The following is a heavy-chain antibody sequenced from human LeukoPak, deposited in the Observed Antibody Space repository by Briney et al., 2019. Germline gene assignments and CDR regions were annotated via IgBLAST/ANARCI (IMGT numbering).Heavy chain of an antibody. Sequence: SVKVSCKASGGTFSSYALSWVRQAPGQGLEWMGRIIPILGIANYAQSFQGRVTITADKSTSTAYMELSSLRCEDTAVYYCARDDYGGSWAFDIWGQGTMVTVSS. CDR3: ARDDYGGSWAFDI. CDR1: GGTFSSYA. V-gene: IGHV1-69*04. CDR2: IIPILGIA. J-gene: IGHJ3*02. D-gene: IGHD4-23*01.